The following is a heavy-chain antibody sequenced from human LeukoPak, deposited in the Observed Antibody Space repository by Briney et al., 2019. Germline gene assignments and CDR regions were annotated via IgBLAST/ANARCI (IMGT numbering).Heavy chain of an antibody. CDR3: ARDFKLTYGSGS. Sequence: PGGSLRLSCAASGFTFSSYGMHWVRQAPGKGLEWVAFIRYDGSNKYYADSVKGRFTISRDNAKTSLYLQMNSLRAEDTAVYYCARDFKLTYGSGSWGQGTLVTVSS. J-gene: IGHJ4*02. V-gene: IGHV3-30*02. CDR1: GFTFSSYG. CDR2: IRYDGSNK. D-gene: IGHD3-10*01.